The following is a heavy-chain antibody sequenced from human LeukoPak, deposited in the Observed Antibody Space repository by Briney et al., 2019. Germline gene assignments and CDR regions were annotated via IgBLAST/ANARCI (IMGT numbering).Heavy chain of an antibody. Sequence: QPGGSLRLSCAASGFTFSGSAMHWVRQASGKGQEWVGRIRSKANSYATAYAASVKGRFTISRDDSKNTAYLQMNSLKTEDTAVYYCTTVTSRGFDYWGQGTLVTVSS. J-gene: IGHJ4*02. D-gene: IGHD5-18*01. V-gene: IGHV3-73*01. CDR2: IRSKANSYAT. CDR3: TTVTSRGFDY. CDR1: GFTFSGSA.